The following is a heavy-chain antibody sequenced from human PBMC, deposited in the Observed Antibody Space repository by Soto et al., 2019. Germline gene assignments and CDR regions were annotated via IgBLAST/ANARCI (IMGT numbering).Heavy chain of an antibody. D-gene: IGHD3-10*01. CDR1: GFTVSSNH. Sequence: GGSLRLSCAASGFTVSSNHMSWVRQTPGKGLQWVSTIYTDDHTDYADSVKGRFTVSRDNSKNTLYLQMNSLRADDTAVFYCARDRPGMDRGVAGLFDYLGQGTLVTVSS. V-gene: IGHV3-66*01. J-gene: IGHJ4*02. CDR3: ARDRPGMDRGVAGLFDY. CDR2: IYTDDHT.